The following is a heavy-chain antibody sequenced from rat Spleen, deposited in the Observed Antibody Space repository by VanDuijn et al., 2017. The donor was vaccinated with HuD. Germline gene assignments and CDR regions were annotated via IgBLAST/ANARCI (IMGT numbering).Heavy chain of an antibody. J-gene: IGHJ2*01. CDR3: ARHPDNTTYFED. Sequence: EVQLVESDGGLVQPGRSLKLSCAASGFAFSDFFMAWVRQAPAKGLELVATISSDGSTTYYRDSVKGRFTISRDNAKRTLLLQMDSLRSDVTATYYCARHPDNTTYFEDWGKGVRVTVSS. D-gene: IGHD1-10*01. CDR2: ISSDGSTT. CDR1: GFAFSDFF. V-gene: IGHV5-29*01.